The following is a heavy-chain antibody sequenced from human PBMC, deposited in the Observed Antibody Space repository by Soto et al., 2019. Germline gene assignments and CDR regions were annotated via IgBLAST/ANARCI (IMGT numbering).Heavy chain of an antibody. CDR1: GFTFSSYA. CDR2: ISYDGSNK. J-gene: IGHJ6*02. CDR3: ARDLESGYSYAYYGMDV. V-gene: IGHV3-30-3*01. Sequence: QSGGSLRLSCAASGFTFSSYAMHWVRQAPGKGLEWVAVISYDGSNKYYADSVKGRFTISRDNSKNTLYLQMNSLRAEDTAVYYCARDLESGYSYAYYGMDVWGQGTTVTVSS. D-gene: IGHD5-18*01.